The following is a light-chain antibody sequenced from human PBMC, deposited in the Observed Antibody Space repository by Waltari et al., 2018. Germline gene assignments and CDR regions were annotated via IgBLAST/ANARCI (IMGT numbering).Light chain of an antibody. V-gene: IGKV3-11*01. CDR1: QGVSLY. Sequence: EVVLPQSPPTLSLSPGDTATLSCRARQGVSLYLACDQHRPGQGHRHLIYDATNRATGIPARFGGSGSGTDFTLTISSLDPEDFAVYFCQQRSNWPMTFGGGTKVEIK. J-gene: IGKJ4*01. CDR2: DAT. CDR3: QQRSNWPMT.